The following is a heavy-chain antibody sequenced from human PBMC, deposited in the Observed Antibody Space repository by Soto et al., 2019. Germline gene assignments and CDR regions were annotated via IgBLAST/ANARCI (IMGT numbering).Heavy chain of an antibody. V-gene: IGHV3-23*01. CDR2: ISGSGGST. CDR3: AKDPPYPPSSWYRARAFDI. J-gene: IGHJ3*02. CDR1: GFTFSSYA. D-gene: IGHD6-13*01. Sequence: EVQLLESGGGLVQPGGSLRLSCAASGFTFSSYAMSWVRQAPGKGLEWVSAISGSGGSTYYADSVKGRFTISRDNSKNTLYLQMTSLRAEDTAVYYWAKDPPYPPSSWYRARAFDIWGQGTMVTVSS.